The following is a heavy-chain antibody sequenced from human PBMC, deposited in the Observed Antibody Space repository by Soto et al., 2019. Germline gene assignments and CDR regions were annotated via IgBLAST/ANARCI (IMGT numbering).Heavy chain of an antibody. CDR3: ARNKVRDIVVVPAHPQRLYYYYGMDV. J-gene: IGHJ6*02. D-gene: IGHD2-2*01. V-gene: IGHV1-69*13. Sequence: ASVKVSCKASGGTFSSYAISWVRQAPGQGLEWMGGIIPIFGTANYAQKFQGRVTITADESTSTAYMELSSLRSEDTAVYYCARNKVRDIVVVPAHPQRLYYYYGMDVWGQGTTVTAP. CDR1: GGTFSSYA. CDR2: IIPIFGTA.